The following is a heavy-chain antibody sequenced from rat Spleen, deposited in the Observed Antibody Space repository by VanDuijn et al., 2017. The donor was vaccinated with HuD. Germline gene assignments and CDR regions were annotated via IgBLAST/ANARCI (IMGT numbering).Heavy chain of an antibody. V-gene: IGHV5-7*01. Sequence: EVQLAGSGGGLVQPGRSLKLSCAASGFTFSDYYMAWVRQAPTKGLEWVATISYGDSYGHSSTYYRDSVKGRFTISRDNAKNTQYLQMDSLRSEDTATYYCARHGPGYWYFDFWGPGTMVTVSS. D-gene: IGHD1-4*01. CDR2: ISYGDSYGHSST. CDR1: GFTFSDYY. CDR3: ARHGPGYWYFDF. J-gene: IGHJ1*01.